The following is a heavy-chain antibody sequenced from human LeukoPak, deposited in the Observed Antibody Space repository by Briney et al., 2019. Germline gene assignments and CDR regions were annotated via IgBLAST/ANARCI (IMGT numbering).Heavy chain of an antibody. V-gene: IGHV4-59*08. CDR3: ARRGGSGSPINNWFDP. CDR2: IYYSGST. Sequence: SETLSLTCTVSGGSISSYYWSWIRQPPGKGLEWIGYIYYSGSTNYNPSLKSRVTISVDTSKNQFSLKLSSVTAADTAMYYCARRGGSGSPINNWFDPWGQGTLVTVSS. CDR1: GGSISSYY. J-gene: IGHJ5*02. D-gene: IGHD3-10*01.